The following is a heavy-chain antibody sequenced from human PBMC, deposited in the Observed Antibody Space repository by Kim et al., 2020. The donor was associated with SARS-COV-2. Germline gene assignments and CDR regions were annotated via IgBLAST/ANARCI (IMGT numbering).Heavy chain of an antibody. CDR3: ARLESLDTVTPFFFDY. J-gene: IGHJ4*02. D-gene: IGHD4-17*01. Sequence: SRKSRVTISVDTAKNQFSLKLSSVTAADTAVYYCARLESLDTVTPFFFDYWGQGTLVTVSS. V-gene: IGHV4-39*01.